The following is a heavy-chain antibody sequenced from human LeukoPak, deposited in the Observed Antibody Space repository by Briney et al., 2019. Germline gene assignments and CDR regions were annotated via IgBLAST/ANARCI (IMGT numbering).Heavy chain of an antibody. J-gene: IGHJ4*02. CDR3: AKRGGSYRGFDY. CDR2: IGPSGST. D-gene: IGHD1-26*01. V-gene: IGHV3-23*01. Sequence: GGSLRLSCAASGFTLTTYAMSWVRQAPGKGLAWVSAIGPSGSTFYADSVKGRFAISRDNSKYTQYLQTDSLRVDDTAVYYCAKRGGSYRGFDYWGQGTLVTVSS. CDR1: GFTLTTYA.